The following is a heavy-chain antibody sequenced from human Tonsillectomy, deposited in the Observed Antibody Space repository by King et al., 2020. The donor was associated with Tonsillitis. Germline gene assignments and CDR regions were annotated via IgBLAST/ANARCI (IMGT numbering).Heavy chain of an antibody. J-gene: IGHJ4*02. CDR1: GYTLTELT. V-gene: IGHV1-24*01. CDR2: FDPEDDET. Sequence: MQLVQSGAEVKKPGASVKVSCKVSGYTLTELTLHWVRQVPGKGLQWMGGFDPEDDETIYAQRFKGRVTLTEDTSTDTAYMELSSLRSEDTAVYYCATSFIRATFDHWGQGTLVSVSS. D-gene: IGHD3-16*01. CDR3: ATSFIRATFDH.